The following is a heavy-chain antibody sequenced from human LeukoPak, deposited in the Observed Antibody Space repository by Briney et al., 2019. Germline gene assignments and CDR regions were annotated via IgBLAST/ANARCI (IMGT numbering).Heavy chain of an antibody. CDR1: GGSISSYY. Sequence: KPSETLSLTCTVSGGSISSYYWSWIRQPPGKGLEWIGYIYYSGSTSYNPSLKSPFTISMDTSKNQFSLRLSSVTAADTAIYSCARALNYDFWSAYYYYMDVWGEGTTVTVSS. CDR3: ARALNYDFWSAYYYYMDV. V-gene: IGHV4-59*08. D-gene: IGHD3-3*01. CDR2: IYYSGST. J-gene: IGHJ6*03.